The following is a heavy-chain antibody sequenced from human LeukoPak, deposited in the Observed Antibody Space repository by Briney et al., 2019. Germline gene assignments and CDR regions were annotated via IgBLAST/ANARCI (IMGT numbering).Heavy chain of an antibody. J-gene: IGHJ4*02. CDR2: INQDGSAK. CDR3: ARYSGSYYSFEY. V-gene: IGHV3-7*03. Sequence: GGSLRLSCAASGLTISTHWMSWVRQAPGKGLEWVANINQDGSAKLYVDSVKGRFTVSRDNAKNSLYLQMNSLRDEDTAVYHCARYSGSYYSFEYWGQGTLVAVSS. D-gene: IGHD1-26*01. CDR1: GLTISTHW.